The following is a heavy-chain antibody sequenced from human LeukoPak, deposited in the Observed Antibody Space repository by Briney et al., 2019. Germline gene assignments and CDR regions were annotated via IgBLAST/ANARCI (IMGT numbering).Heavy chain of an antibody. D-gene: IGHD1-26*01. V-gene: IGHV1-46*01. CDR2: INPSDGAT. CDR3: AREKRGGLSGSLGGLFASYYTYYYMDV. CDR1: GYTFTMYY. Sequence: GASVKVSCKASGYTFTMYYIHWVRQAPGQGLEWMGMINPSDGATTFAQRFQGRVTMTRDMSTTTVYMDLRSLRSGDTAVYFCAREKRGGLSGSLGGLFASYYTYYYMDVWGRGTTVTVSS. J-gene: IGHJ6*03.